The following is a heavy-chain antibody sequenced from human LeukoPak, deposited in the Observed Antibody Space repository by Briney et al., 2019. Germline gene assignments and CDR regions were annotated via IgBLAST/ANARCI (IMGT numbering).Heavy chain of an antibody. J-gene: IGHJ4*02. CDR3: ARAPMVRGVIITAEFDY. V-gene: IGHV3-21*01. CDR1: GFTFSSYS. Sequence: PGGSLRLSCAASGFTFSSYSMNWVRQAPGKGLEWVSSIGSSSSYIYYADSVKGRFTISRDNAKNSLYLQMNSLRAEDTAVYYCARAPMVRGVIITAEFDYWGQGTLVTVSS. CDR2: IGSSSSYI. D-gene: IGHD3-10*01.